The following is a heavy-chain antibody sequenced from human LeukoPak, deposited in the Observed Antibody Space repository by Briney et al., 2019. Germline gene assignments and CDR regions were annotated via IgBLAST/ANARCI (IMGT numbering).Heavy chain of an antibody. CDR2: ISYDGSNK. CDR3: AKVEGKYQLLWGYFQH. V-gene: IGHV3-30*18. Sequence: GGSLRLSCAASGFTFSSYGMHWVRQAPGKGLEWVAVISYDGSNKYYADSVKGRFTISRDNSKNTLYLQMNSLRAEDTAVYYCAKVEGKYQLLWGYFQHWGQGTLVTVSS. J-gene: IGHJ1*01. CDR1: GFTFSSYG. D-gene: IGHD2-2*01.